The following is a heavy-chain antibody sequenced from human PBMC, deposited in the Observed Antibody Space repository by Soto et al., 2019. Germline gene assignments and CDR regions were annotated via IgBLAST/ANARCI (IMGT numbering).Heavy chain of an antibody. CDR2: ISAYNGNT. CDR1: GYTFTSYG. D-gene: IGHD2-2*01. CDR3: VRDWSSTSCCGWFDP. V-gene: IGHV1-18*01. Sequence: QVQLVQSGAEVKKPGASVKVSCKASGYTFTSYGISWVRQAPGQGLEWMGWISAYNGNTNYAQKLQGRVTMTTDTSTSTAYMELRSLRSDDTAVYYCVRDWSSTSCCGWFDPWGQGTLVTVSS. J-gene: IGHJ5*02.